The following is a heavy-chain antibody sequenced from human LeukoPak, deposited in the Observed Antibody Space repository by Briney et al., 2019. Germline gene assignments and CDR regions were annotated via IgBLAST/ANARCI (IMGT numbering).Heavy chain of an antibody. D-gene: IGHD6-19*01. CDR2: INQDGSEK. J-gene: IGHJ4*02. CDR1: GFTVSSNY. V-gene: IGHV3-7*01. CDR3: ARDGHATVAVNFDY. Sequence: GGSLRLSCAASGFTVSSNYMSWVRQAPGKGLEWVANINQDGSEKYYVDSVKGRFTISRDNAKNSLYLQMNSLRAEDTAVYYCARDGHATVAVNFDYWGQGTLVTVSS.